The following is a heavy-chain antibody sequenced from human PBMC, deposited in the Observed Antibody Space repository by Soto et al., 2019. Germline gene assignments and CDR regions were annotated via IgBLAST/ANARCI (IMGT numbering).Heavy chain of an antibody. CDR2: IYYSGST. J-gene: IGHJ6*02. Sequence: PSETLSLTCTVSGGSISSSSYYWGWIRQPPGKGLEWTGSIYYSGSTYYNPSLKSRVTISVDTSKNQFSLKLSSVTAADTAVYYCARHPAYTIFGVVTSWHYYYYGMDVWGQGTTVTVSS. V-gene: IGHV4-39*01. CDR1: GGSISSSSYY. CDR3: ARHPAYTIFGVVTSWHYYYYGMDV. D-gene: IGHD3-3*01.